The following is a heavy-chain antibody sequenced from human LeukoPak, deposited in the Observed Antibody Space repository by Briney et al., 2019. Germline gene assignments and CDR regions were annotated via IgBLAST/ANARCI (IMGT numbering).Heavy chain of an antibody. V-gene: IGHV1-2*02. CDR2: INPNSGGT. CDR3: ASARGGAGDFDY. CDR1: GYTFTGYY. D-gene: IGHD2-21*01. J-gene: IGHJ4*02. Sequence: ASVKVSCKASGYTFTGYYIHWVRQAPGQGLEWMGWINPNSGGTNYAQKFQGRVTMTRDTSIRTAYMELSRLRSDDTAVYYCASARGGAGDFDYWGRGTLVTVSS.